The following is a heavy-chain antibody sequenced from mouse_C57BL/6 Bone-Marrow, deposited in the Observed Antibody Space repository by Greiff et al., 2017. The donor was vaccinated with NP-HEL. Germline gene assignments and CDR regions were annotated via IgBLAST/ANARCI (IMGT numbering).Heavy chain of an antibody. Sequence: QVQLQQPGAELVKPGASVKLSCKASGYTFTSYWMQWVKQRPGQGLEWIGEIDPSDSYTNYNQKFKGKATLTVDTSSSTAYMQLSSLTSEDSAVYYCARGGIYGSSRMDYWGQGTSVTVSS. J-gene: IGHJ4*01. CDR3: ARGGIYGSSRMDY. D-gene: IGHD1-1*01. V-gene: IGHV1-50*01. CDR2: IDPSDSYT. CDR1: GYTFTSYW.